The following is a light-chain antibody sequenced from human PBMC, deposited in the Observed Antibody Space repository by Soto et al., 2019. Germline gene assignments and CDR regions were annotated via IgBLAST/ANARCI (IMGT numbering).Light chain of an antibody. V-gene: IGLV1-47*01. CDR3: AAWDDSLSGPV. CDR2: NNY. CDR1: SSSIGTNY. J-gene: IGLJ2*01. Sequence: QAVVTQPPSASGTPGQRVTMSCSGSSSSIGTNYVYWYQQFPGTAPKLLIYNNYQRPSGVPDRFSGSKSGTSASLAITGLQSADEADYYCAAWDDSLSGPVFGGGTKVTVL.